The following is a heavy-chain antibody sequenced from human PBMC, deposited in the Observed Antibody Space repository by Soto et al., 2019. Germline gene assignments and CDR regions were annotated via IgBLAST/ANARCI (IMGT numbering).Heavy chain of an antibody. CDR1: GFTFDDYS. J-gene: IGHJ4*02. V-gene: IGHV3-9*01. Sequence: EVQLVESGGGLVQPGRSLRLSCVASGFTFDDYSMHWVRQAPGKGLEWVSGISRNSDFLVYADSVKGRFTISRDNAKSSLYLQMNSLRAEDTAFYHCAGRYVGGGTFHPFDYWGQGALVTVSS. CDR2: ISRNSDFL. D-gene: IGHD2-15*01. CDR3: AGRYVGGGTFHPFDY.